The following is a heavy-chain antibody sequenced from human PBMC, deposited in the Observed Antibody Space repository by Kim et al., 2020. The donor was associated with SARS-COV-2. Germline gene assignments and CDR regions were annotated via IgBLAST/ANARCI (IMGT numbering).Heavy chain of an antibody. V-gene: IGHV1-69*04. CDR3: AREGVERVDY. CDR2: IA. Sequence: IANYAQKFQGRVTITADKSTSTAYMELSSLRSEDTAVYYCAREGVERVDYWGQGTLVTVSA. D-gene: IGHD3-16*01. J-gene: IGHJ4*02.